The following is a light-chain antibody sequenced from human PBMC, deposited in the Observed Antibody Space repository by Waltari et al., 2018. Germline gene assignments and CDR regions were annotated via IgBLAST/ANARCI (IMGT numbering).Light chain of an antibody. CDR2: EGS. J-gene: IGLJ2*01. CDR1: SSYVGSYNL. CDR3: CSYAGSSTFEV. Sequence: QSALPQPASVSGSPGQSITISCTGTSSYVGSYNLVPWYQQHPGKAPKLMIYEGSKLPSGVSNRFSGSKSGNTASLRISGLQAEDEADYYCCSYAGSSTFEVFGGGTKLTVL. V-gene: IGLV2-23*03.